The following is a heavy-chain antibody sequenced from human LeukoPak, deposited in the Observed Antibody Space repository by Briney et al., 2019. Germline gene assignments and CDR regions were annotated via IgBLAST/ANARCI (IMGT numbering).Heavy chain of an antibody. Sequence: SETLSLTCAVSAASISNYYWSWIRQAPGKGLEWIGYISTSGSTNYNPSLKSRVSISLDTSKNRFSLNLNSVTAADTAVYYCASPRSGYRYTFDYWGQGALVTVSS. D-gene: IGHD3-22*01. CDR3: ASPRSGYRYTFDY. CDR1: AASISNYY. CDR2: ISTSGST. J-gene: IGHJ4*02. V-gene: IGHV4-4*09.